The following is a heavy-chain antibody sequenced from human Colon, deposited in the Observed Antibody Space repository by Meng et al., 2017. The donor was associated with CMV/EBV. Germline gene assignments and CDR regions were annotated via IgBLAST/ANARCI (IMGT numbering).Heavy chain of an antibody. CDR1: VFTFSSYA. D-gene: IGHD3-10*01. CDR3: AKSHGSDDYRSVGD. Sequence: ASVFTFSSYAMSWVRQAPGKGLEWVSLIYSGGSRTYYADSVKGRFTISRDNSKNTLYLQMNSLRAEDTAVYYCAKSHGSDDYRSVGDWGQGTLVTVSS. J-gene: IGHJ4*02. V-gene: IGHV3-23*03. CDR2: IYSGGSRT.